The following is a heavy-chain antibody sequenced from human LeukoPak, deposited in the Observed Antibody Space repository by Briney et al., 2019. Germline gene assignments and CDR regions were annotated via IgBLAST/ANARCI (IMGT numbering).Heavy chain of an antibody. J-gene: IGHJ4*02. V-gene: IGHV3-21*01. CDR3: ARAGEPDYYGSGSPFDY. Sequence: GGSLRLSCAASGFTFSSYSMNWVRQAPGKGLEWVSSISSSSSYIYYADSVKGRFTISRDNAKNSLYLQMNSLRAEDTAVYYCARAGEPDYYGSGSPFDYWGQGTLVTVSS. CDR1: GFTFSSYS. D-gene: IGHD3-10*01. CDR2: ISSSSSYI.